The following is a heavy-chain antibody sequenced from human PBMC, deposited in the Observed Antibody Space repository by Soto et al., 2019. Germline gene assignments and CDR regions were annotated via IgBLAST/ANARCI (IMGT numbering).Heavy chain of an antibody. CDR2: IRSKANSYAT. CDR3: IAADS. D-gene: IGHD6-13*01. Sequence: EVQLVESGGGLVQPGGSLKLSCAASGFTFRGSAMHWVRQASGKGLEWVGRIRSKANSYATAYAASVKGRFTISRDDSKNTAYLQMNSLITEDTAVYYCIAADSWGQGTLVTVSS. CDR1: GFTFRGSA. V-gene: IGHV3-73*02. J-gene: IGHJ5*01.